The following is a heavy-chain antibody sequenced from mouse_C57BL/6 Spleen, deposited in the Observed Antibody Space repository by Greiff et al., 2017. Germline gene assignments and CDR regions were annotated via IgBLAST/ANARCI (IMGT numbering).Heavy chain of an antibody. CDR3: ARDYGKGDY. D-gene: IGHD2-1*01. Sequence: QVQLKESGPELVKPGASVKLSCKASGYTFTSYDINWVKQRPGQGLEWIGWISPRDGSTTYNEKFKGKATLTVDTSSSTAYMELHSLTSEDSAVYFCARDYGKGDYWGQGTTLTVSS. J-gene: IGHJ2*01. V-gene: IGHV1-85*01. CDR2: ISPRDGST. CDR1: GYTFTSYD.